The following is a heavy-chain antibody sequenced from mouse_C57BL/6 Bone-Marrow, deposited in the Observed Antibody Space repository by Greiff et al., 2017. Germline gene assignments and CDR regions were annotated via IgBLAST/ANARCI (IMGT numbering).Heavy chain of an antibody. CDR2: ILPGSGST. Sequence: QVQLQQSGAELMKPGASVKLSCKATGYTFTGYWIEWVKQRPGHGLEWIGEILPGSGSTNYNEKFKGKATFTADTSSNTAYMQLSSLTTEDSAMYYCARGDGSSPRYWYFDVWGTGTTVTVSS. CDR3: ARGDGSSPRYWYFDV. J-gene: IGHJ1*03. CDR1: GYTFTGYW. V-gene: IGHV1-9*01. D-gene: IGHD1-1*01.